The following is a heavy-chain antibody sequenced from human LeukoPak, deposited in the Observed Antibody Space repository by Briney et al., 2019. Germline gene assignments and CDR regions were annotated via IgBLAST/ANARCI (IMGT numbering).Heavy chain of an antibody. Sequence: LTCTVSGGSISSYYWSWIRQAPGKGLEWVSAISGNGAATFYADSVKGRFTISRDNSKNTLYLQMNSLKVEDTALYYCAKFSPYGGNSYW. CDR3: AKFSPYGGNSY. V-gene: IGHV3-23*01. CDR2: ISGNGAAT. J-gene: IGHJ4*01. D-gene: IGHD4-23*01. CDR1: GGSISSYY.